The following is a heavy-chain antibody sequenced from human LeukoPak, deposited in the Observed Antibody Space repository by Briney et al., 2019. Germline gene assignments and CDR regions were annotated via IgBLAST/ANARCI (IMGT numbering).Heavy chain of an antibody. CDR2: INTNTGNP. V-gene: IGHV7-4-1*02. CDR3: ARDSMGDSDGSGSYYIDY. Sequence: ASVKVSCKASGYTFTGYYMHWVRQAPGQGREWMGWINTNTGNPTYAQGFTGRFVFSLDTSVSTAYLQISSLKAEDTAVYYCARDSMGDSDGSGSYYIDYWGQGTLVTVSS. D-gene: IGHD3-10*01. J-gene: IGHJ4*02. CDR1: GYTFTGYY.